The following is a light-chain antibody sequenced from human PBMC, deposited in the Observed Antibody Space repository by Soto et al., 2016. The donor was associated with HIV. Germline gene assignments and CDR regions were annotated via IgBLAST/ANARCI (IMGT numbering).Light chain of an antibody. CDR3: QQYNSYPT. CDR1: QSISSW. CDR2: KAS. J-gene: IGKJ2*01. V-gene: IGKV1-5*03. Sequence: DIQMTQSPSTLSASVRDRVTITCRASQSISSWLAWYQQKPGKAPKLLIYKASTLESGVPARFSGSGSGTDFTLTISSLQPDDFATYYCQQYNSYPTFGQGTKLEIK.